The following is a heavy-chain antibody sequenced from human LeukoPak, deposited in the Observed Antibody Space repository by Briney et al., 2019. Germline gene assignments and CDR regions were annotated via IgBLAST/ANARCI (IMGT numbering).Heavy chain of an antibody. CDR2: IYYSGST. CDR1: GGSISSHY. D-gene: IGHD3/OR15-3a*01. J-gene: IGHJ6*02. V-gene: IGHV4-59*11. CDR3: ARERGPYYYGMDV. Sequence: SETLSLTCTVSGGSISSHYWSWIRQPPGEGLEWIGYIYYSGSTNYSPSLKSRVTISVDTSKNQFSLKLSSVTAADTAVYYCARERGPYYYGMDVWGQGTTATVSS.